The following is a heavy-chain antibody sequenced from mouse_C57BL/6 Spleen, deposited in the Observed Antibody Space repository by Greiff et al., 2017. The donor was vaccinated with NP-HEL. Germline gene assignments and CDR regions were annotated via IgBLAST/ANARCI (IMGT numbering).Heavy chain of an antibody. CDR1: GYAFSSYW. V-gene: IGHV1-80*01. D-gene: IGHD3-1*01. Sequence: QVQLKQSGAELVKPGASVKISCKASGYAFSSYWMNWVKQRPGKGLEWIGQIYPGDGDTNYNGKFKGKATLTADKSSSTAYMQLSSLTSEDSAVYFCARWASGKDCYFDVWGTGTTVTVSS. CDR2: IYPGDGDT. CDR3: ARWASGKDCYFDV. J-gene: IGHJ1*03.